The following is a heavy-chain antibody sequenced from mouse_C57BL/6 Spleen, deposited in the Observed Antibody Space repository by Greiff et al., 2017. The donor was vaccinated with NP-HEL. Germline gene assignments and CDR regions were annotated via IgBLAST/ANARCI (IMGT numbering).Heavy chain of an antibody. J-gene: IGHJ4*01. D-gene: IGHD1-1*01. CDR1: GYTFTRYW. CDR2: IAPNSGGT. V-gene: IGHV1-72*01. CDR3: ARRIHYYGSSPYYAMDY. Sequence: QVQLQQPGAELVKPGASVKLSCKASGYTFTRYWMHWVKQRPGRGLEWIGRIAPNSGGTKYNEKFKSTATLTVDKPSSTAYVQLISLTSEDSAVYYCARRIHYYGSSPYYAMDYWGQGTSVTVSS.